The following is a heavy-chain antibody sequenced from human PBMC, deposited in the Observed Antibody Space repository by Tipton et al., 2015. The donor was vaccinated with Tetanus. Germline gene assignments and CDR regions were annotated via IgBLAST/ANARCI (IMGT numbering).Heavy chain of an antibody. J-gene: IGHJ4*02. D-gene: IGHD3-10*01. CDR2: IDNGGRT. CDR1: GGSVRSGDYY. V-gene: IGHV4-61*08. Sequence: GLVKPSETLSLTCTVSGGSVRSGDYYWTWIRQPPGKGLEWVGYIDNGGRTNYTPSLKSRLTISLDKAKKQFSLNLTSVTAADTAVYFCARADYNLSRKGPFDSWGQGRLVIVSS. CDR3: ARADYNLSRKGPFDS.